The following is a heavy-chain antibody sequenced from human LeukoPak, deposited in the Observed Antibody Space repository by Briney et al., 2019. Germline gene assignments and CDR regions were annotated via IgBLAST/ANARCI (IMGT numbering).Heavy chain of an antibody. CDR1: GGSFSDYY. Sequence: LSLTCAVYGGSFSDYYMSWIRQAPGKGLEWVSYISSSGSTIYYADSVKGRFTISRDNAKNSLYLQMNSLRAEDTAVYYCARPVGATGIFDYWGQGTLVTVSS. D-gene: IGHD1-26*01. V-gene: IGHV3-11*01. CDR3: ARPVGATGIFDY. CDR2: ISSSGSTI. J-gene: IGHJ4*02.